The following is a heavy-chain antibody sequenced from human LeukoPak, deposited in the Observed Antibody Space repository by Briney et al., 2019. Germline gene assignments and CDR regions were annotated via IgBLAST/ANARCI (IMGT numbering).Heavy chain of an antibody. D-gene: IGHD3-22*01. CDR2: IYYSGST. V-gene: IGHV4-31*03. J-gene: IGHJ4*02. Sequence: SETLSLTCTVSGGSISSGGYYWSWIRQHPGKGLEWIGYIYYSGSTYYNPSLKSRVTTSVDTSKNQFSLKLSSVTAADTAVYYCARGLDYYDSSGYYYFDYWGQGTLVTVSS. CDR3: ARGLDYYDSSGYYYFDY. CDR1: GGSISSGGYY.